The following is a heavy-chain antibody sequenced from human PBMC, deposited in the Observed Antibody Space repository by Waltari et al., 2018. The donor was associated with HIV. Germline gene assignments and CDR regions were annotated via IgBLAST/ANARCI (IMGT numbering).Heavy chain of an antibody. V-gene: IGHV4-59*01. J-gene: IGHJ4*02. Sequence: QVQLQESGPGLVKPSETLSLTCTVSGGSISSYYWSWIRQPPGKGLEWIGYIYYSGSTNYNPSRKSRVTISVDTSKNQFSLKLSSVTAADTAVYYCARGYYYDSSGYNLDYWGQGTLVTVSS. CDR3: ARGYYYDSSGYNLDY. CDR1: GGSISSYY. CDR2: IYYSGST. D-gene: IGHD3-22*01.